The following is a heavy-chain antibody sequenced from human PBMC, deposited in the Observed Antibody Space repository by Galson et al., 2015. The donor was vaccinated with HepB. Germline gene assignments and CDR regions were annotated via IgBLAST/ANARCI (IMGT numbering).Heavy chain of an antibody. Sequence: SLRLYCAASGFTFSSYAMSWVRQAPGKGLEWVSAISSSGGSTYYADSVKGRFTISRDNSKNTLYLQMNSLRAEDTAVYYCAKGGMGVPAAIYYYYYMDVRGKGTTVTVSS. CDR2: ISSSGGST. V-gene: IGHV3-23*01. J-gene: IGHJ6*03. D-gene: IGHD2-2*01. CDR1: GFTFSSYA. CDR3: AKGGMGVPAAIYYYYYMDV.